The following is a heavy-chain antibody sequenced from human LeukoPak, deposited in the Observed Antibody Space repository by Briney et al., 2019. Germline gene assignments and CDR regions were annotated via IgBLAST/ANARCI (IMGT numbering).Heavy chain of an antibody. CDR3: ARGLGEYCSSTSCYAYLNYFDY. CDR1: GGTFSSYA. Sequence: ASVKVSCKASGGTFSSYAISWVRQAPGQGLEWMGWMNPNSGNTGYAQKFQGRVTMTRNTSISTAYMELSSLRSEDTAVYYCARGLGEYCSSTSCYAYLNYFDYWGQGTLVTVSS. CDR2: MNPNSGNT. V-gene: IGHV1-8*02. J-gene: IGHJ4*02. D-gene: IGHD2-2*01.